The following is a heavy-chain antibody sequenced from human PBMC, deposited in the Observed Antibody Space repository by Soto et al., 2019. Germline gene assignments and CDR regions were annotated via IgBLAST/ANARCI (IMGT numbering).Heavy chain of an antibody. J-gene: IGHJ6*03. CDR2: ISSNGGST. Sequence: GGSLRLSCSAPGFTFSSYAMHWVRQAPGKGLEYVSAISSNGGSTYYADSVKGRFTISRDNSKNTLYLQMSSLRADDAAVYYCVKGGSGGYYYYYYMDVWGKGTTVTVSS. D-gene: IGHD6-25*01. CDR1: GFTFSSYA. CDR3: VKGGSGGYYYYYYMDV. V-gene: IGHV3-64D*06.